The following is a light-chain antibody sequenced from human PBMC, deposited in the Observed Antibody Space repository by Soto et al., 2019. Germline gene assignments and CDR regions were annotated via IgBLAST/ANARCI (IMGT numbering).Light chain of an antibody. CDR2: GAS. CDR1: QSISDT. CDR3: QQHSHWPPWT. J-gene: IGKJ1*01. V-gene: IGKV3-11*01. Sequence: EIVMTQSPATLSVSPGGRATLSCRASQSISDTLAWYQQKPGQAPRLLIHGASNRATGIPDRFSGSGSGTDFTLTISNLEPEDFAVYYCQQHSHWPPWTFGQGTKVDIK.